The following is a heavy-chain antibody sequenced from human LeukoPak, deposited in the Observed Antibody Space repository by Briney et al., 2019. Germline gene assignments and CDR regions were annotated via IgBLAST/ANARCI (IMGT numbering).Heavy chain of an antibody. V-gene: IGHV4-39*01. CDR3: ATYYGSGSYGKYNWFDP. D-gene: IGHD3-10*01. Sequence: SETLSLTCTVSGGSISSSSYYWGWIRQPPGKGLEWIGSIYYSGSTYYNPSLKRRVTISVDTSKNQFSLKLSSVTAADTAVYYCATYYGSGSYGKYNWFDPWGQGTLVTVSS. CDR1: GGSISSSSYY. CDR2: IYYSGST. J-gene: IGHJ5*02.